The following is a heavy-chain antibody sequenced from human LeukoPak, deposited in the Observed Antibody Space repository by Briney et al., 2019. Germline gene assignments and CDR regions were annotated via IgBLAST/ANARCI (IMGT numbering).Heavy chain of an antibody. CDR1: GFTFSSYW. CDR3: ARDGKYNWNYGWFDP. J-gene: IGHJ5*02. V-gene: IGHV3-7*01. Sequence: GGSLRLACAASGFTFSSYWMSWVRQAPGKGLEWVANIKQDGSEKYYVDSVKGRFTISRDNAKNSLYLQMNSLRAEDTAVYYCARDGKYNWNYGWFDPWGQGTLVTVSS. CDR2: IKQDGSEK. D-gene: IGHD1-7*01.